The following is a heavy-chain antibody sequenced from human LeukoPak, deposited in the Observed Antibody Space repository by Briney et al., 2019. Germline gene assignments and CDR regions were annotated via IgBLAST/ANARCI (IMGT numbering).Heavy chain of an antibody. CDR1: GFTFSSYA. D-gene: IGHD3-22*01. V-gene: IGHV3-53*01. CDR2: IFRDDTT. J-gene: IGHJ4*02. Sequence: GGSLRLSCAASGFTFSSYAMSWVRQAPGKGLEWVSVIFRDDTTYYADSVKGRFTISIDNSKNTLFLQMSSLRAEDTAVYYCATAAYDSGSYIVNHDYWGQGTLVTVSS. CDR3: ATAAYDSGSYIVNHDY.